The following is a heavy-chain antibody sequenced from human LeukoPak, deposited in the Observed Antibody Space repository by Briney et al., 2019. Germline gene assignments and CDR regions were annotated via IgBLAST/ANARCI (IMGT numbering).Heavy chain of an antibody. CDR1: GFTFSSYG. D-gene: IGHD5-18*01. V-gene: IGHV3-33*01. J-gene: IGHJ4*02. CDR3: ARESRGYSYDGYYFDY. Sequence: PGGSLRLSCAASGFTFSSYGMHWVRQAPGKGLEWVAVIWYDGSNKYYADSVKGRFTISRDNSKNTLYLQMNSLRAEDTAVYYCARESRGYSYDGYYFDYWGQGTLVTVSS. CDR2: IWYDGSNK.